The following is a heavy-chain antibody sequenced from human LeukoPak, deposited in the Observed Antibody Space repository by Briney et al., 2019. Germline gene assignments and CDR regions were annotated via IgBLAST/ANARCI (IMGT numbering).Heavy chain of an antibody. V-gene: IGHV4-4*07. D-gene: IGHD1-7*01. CDR3: ARDSWNYGPYYYYINV. Sequence: SETLSLTCSVSGGSIGTYSWSWLRQSAGKGLKWIGHIFSNGNTNYNPSLKSRVSMSIDTSNNQFSLNLNSVIAADTAVYYCARDSWNYGPYYYYINVWGRGTTVTVSS. J-gene: IGHJ6*03. CDR2: IFSNGNT. CDR1: GGSIGTYS.